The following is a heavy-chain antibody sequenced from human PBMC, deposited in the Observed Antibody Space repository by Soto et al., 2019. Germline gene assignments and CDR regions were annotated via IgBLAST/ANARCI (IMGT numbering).Heavy chain of an antibody. V-gene: IGHV3-23*01. J-gene: IGHJ4*02. Sequence: PGGSLRLSCAASGFIFGNYAMSWVRQGPGKGLEWVSVISGSGGTTYYADSVKGRFTISRDNSKNTLHLQMNSLRVEDSAVYYCAKFLDQWDFDYWGQGTLVTVSS. CDR1: GFIFGNYA. CDR2: ISGSGGTT. D-gene: IGHD1-26*01. CDR3: AKFLDQWDFDY.